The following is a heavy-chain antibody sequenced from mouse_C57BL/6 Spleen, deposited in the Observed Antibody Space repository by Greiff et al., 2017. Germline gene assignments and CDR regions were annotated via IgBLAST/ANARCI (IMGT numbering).Heavy chain of an antibody. J-gene: IGHJ2*01. Sequence: QVQLQQPGAELVRPGSSVKLSCKASGYTFTSYWMHWVKQRPIQGLEWIGNIDPSDSETHYNQKFKDKATLTVDKSSSTAYMQLSSLTSEDSAVYYCAREGVGRGTDYFDYWGQGTTLTVSS. V-gene: IGHV1-52*01. D-gene: IGHD2-14*01. CDR2: IDPSDSET. CDR3: AREGVGRGTDYFDY. CDR1: GYTFTSYW.